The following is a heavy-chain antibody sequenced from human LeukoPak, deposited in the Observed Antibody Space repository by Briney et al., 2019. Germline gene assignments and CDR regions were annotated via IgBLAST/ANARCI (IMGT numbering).Heavy chain of an antibody. Sequence: PGGSLRLSCAASGFTFSNYAMHWVRQAPGKGLEYVSAISSNGGSTYYANSVKGRFTISRDNSKNTLYLQMGSLRAEDMAVYYCARKMSGFWSGYPDYWGPGTLVTVSS. D-gene: IGHD3-3*01. CDR1: GFTFSNYA. J-gene: IGHJ4*02. V-gene: IGHV3-64*01. CDR2: ISSNGGST. CDR3: ARKMSGFWSGYPDY.